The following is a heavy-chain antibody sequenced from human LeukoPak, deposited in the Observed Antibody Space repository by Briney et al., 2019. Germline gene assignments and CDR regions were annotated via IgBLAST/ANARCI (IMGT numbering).Heavy chain of an antibody. Sequence: SETLSLTCSVSGASITGYYWSWIRQPAGKGLEWIGRIYTSGGTDYNPSLKSRVTISVDTSKNQFSLKLSSVTAADTAVYYCARAGHYYYGSGSYYHFDYWGQGTLVTVSS. CDR2: IYTSGGT. CDR1: GASITGYY. D-gene: IGHD3-10*01. J-gene: IGHJ4*02. V-gene: IGHV4-4*07. CDR3: ARAGHYYYGSGSYYHFDY.